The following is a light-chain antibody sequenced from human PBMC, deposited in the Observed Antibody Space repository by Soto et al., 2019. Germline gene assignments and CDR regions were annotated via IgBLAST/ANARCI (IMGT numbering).Light chain of an antibody. CDR2: EVS. CDR1: SGYVGAFNF. V-gene: IGLV2-14*01. Sequence: QSALTQPASVSGSPGQSITISCTGTSGYVGAFNFVSWYQQHPGRAPKLLIYEVSYRPSGVSDRFSGSRSGNTASLTISGLQAEDESDYYCSSYTSSTTWVFGGGTKLTVL. J-gene: IGLJ3*02. CDR3: SSYTSSTTWV.